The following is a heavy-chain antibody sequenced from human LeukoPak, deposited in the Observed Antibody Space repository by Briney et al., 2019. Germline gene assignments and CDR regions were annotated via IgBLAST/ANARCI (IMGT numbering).Heavy chain of an antibody. V-gene: IGHV3-53*01. CDR1: GFTVSSSY. CDR2: IYSGSST. Sequence: SGGSLRLSCAASGFTVSSSYMSWVRQAPGKGLEWVSVIYSGSSTYYADSVKGRFTISRDNAKNSLYLQMNSLRAEDTTVYYCARGGYQLLLNYFDYWGQGTLVTVSS. J-gene: IGHJ4*02. D-gene: IGHD2-2*01. CDR3: ARGGYQLLLNYFDY.